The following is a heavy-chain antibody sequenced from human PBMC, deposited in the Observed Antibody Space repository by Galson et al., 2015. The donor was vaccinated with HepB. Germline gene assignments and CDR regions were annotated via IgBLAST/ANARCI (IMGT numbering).Heavy chain of an antibody. J-gene: IGHJ5*02. CDR3: ARCPLLSGASGWFDP. CDR1: GYSFTSCW. CDR2: IYPGDSDT. Sequence: QSGAEVKKPGESLKISCKGSGYSFTSCWIGWVRQMPGKGLEWMGIIYPGDSDTRYSPSFQGQVTISADKSISTAYLQWSSLKASDTAMYYCARCPLLSGASGWFDPWGQGTLVTVSS. D-gene: IGHD3-10*01. V-gene: IGHV5-51*01.